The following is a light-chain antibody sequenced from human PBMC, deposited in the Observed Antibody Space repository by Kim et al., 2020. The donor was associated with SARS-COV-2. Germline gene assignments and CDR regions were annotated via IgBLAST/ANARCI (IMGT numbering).Light chain of an antibody. V-gene: IGKV3-15*01. Sequence: SVSPGERVTLPGRASQSVTTNFAWHQQTPGQAPRVLIYDASTRATGIPARFSGSGSGTEFTLTISSLQSEDFAVYYCQQSNNWPYTFGQGTKLEI. J-gene: IGKJ2*01. CDR3: QQSNNWPYT. CDR2: DAS. CDR1: QSVTTN.